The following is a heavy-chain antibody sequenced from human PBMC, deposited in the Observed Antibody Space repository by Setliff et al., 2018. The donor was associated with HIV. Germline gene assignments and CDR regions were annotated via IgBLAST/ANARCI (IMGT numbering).Heavy chain of an antibody. CDR2: FDPELGET. CDR1: GYTLTKLS. V-gene: IGHV1-24*01. Sequence: RASVKVSCKVSGYTLTKLSMHWVRQAPGKGLEWMGGFDPELGETFFAQRFQGRITMTGDTSADTAYMELRSLRSDDTATYYCAIDNRGGVGAPYYFDYWGQGARVT. D-gene: IGHD1-26*01. J-gene: IGHJ4*02. CDR3: AIDNRGGVGAPYYFDY.